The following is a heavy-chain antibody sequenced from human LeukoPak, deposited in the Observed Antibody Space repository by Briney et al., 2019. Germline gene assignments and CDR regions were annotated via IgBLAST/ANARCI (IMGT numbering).Heavy chain of an antibody. D-gene: IGHD2-8*01. CDR1: GGSISSYY. V-gene: IGHV4-59*12. CDR2: ISYSGST. CDR3: ARANQWSGWFDP. J-gene: IGHJ5*02. Sequence: PSETLSLTCTVSGGSISSYYWSWIRQPPGKGLEWIGYISYSGSTNYNPSLKSRVTMSVDMSKNQFSLKLSSVTAADTAVYYCARANQWSGWFDPWGQGTLVTVSS.